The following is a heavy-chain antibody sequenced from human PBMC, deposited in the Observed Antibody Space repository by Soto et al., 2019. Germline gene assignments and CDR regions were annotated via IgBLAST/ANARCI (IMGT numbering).Heavy chain of an antibody. D-gene: IGHD5-12*01. CDR3: ARGGGEMATIIDYFDY. CDR1: GESFSGHI. Sequence: PSETLSLTCAVYGESFSGHIWTWIRQPPGKGLEWIGYIYYSGSTNYNPSLKSRVTISVDTSKNQFSLKLSSVTAADTAVYYCARGGGEMATIIDYFDYWGQGTLVTVSS. CDR2: IYYSGST. J-gene: IGHJ4*02. V-gene: IGHV4-59*11.